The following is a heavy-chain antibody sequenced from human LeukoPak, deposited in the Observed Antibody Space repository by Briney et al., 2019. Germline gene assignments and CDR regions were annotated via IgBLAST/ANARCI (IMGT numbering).Heavy chain of an antibody. CDR1: GGSISSSSYY. CDR2: IYYSGNT. D-gene: IGHD3-16*01. Sequence: SETLSLTCTVSGGSISSSSYYWGWIRQPPGKGLEWIGSIYYSGNTHNNPSLKSRVTISVDTSKNQFSLKLSSVTAADTAVYYCARVLFGGGYYFDYWGQGTLVTVSS. CDR3: ARVLFGGGYYFDY. V-gene: IGHV4-39*01. J-gene: IGHJ4*02.